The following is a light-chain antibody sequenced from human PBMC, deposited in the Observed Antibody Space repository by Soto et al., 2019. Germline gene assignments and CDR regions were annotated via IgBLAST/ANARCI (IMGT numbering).Light chain of an antibody. CDR1: QTISSW. CDR2: KAS. J-gene: IGKJ1*01. CDR3: QHYNSYSEA. V-gene: IGKV1-5*03. Sequence: DIQLTQSPSFLSGSVGDRVTITCRASQTISSWLAWYQQKPGKAPKLLIYKASTLKSGVPSRFSGSGSGTESTLTISSLQPDDFATYYCQHYNSYSEAFGQGTKVDIK.